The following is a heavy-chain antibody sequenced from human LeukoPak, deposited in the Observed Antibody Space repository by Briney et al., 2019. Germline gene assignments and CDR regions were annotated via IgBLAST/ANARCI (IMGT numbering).Heavy chain of an antibody. Sequence: SVKVSCKASGGTFSSYTISWVRQAPGQGLEWMGRIIPILGIANYAQKFQGRVTITAGKSTSTAYMELSSLRSEDTAVYYCARGSRSSIDYWGQGTLVTVSS. CDR1: GGTFSSYT. D-gene: IGHD6-6*01. J-gene: IGHJ4*02. CDR2: IIPILGIA. CDR3: ARGSRSSIDY. V-gene: IGHV1-69*02.